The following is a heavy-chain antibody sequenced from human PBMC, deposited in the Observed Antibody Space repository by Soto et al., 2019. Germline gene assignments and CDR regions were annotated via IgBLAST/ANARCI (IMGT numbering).Heavy chain of an antibody. Sequence: GGSLRLSCAASGFTFSSYAMHWVRQAPGKGLEWVAVISYDGGNKYYADSVKGRFTISRDNSKNTLYLQMNSLRAEDTAVYYCARDYSSSWSFDPWGQGTLVTVSS. D-gene: IGHD6-13*01. V-gene: IGHV3-30-3*01. CDR2: ISYDGGNK. CDR3: ARDYSSSWSFDP. J-gene: IGHJ5*02. CDR1: GFTFSSYA.